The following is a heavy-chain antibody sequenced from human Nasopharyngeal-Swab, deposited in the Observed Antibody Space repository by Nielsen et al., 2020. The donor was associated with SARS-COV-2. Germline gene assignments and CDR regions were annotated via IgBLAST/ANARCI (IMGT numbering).Heavy chain of an antibody. V-gene: IGHV3-30*04. J-gene: IGHJ4*02. D-gene: IGHD1-26*01. Sequence: GESLKISCPASGFTFSSYAMHWVRQAPGKGLEWVAVISYDGSNKYYADSVKGRFTISRDNSKNTLYLQMNSLRAEDTAVYYCARLGGGGGNYWGQGTLVTVSS. CDR3: ARLGGGGGNY. CDR1: GFTFSSYA. CDR2: ISYDGSNK.